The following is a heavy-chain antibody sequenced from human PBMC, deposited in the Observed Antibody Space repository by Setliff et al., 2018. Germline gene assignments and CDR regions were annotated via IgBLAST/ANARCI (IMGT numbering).Heavy chain of an antibody. CDR2: INAGNGNT. J-gene: IGHJ4*02. CDR3: ATHLTPDSSGYGTIDY. Sequence: GASVKVSCKASGYTFTSYAMHWVRQAPGQRLEWMGWINAGNGNTKYSQKFQGRVTITRDTSASTAYMELSSLRSEDTAVYYCATHLTPDSSGYGTIDYWGQGTLVTVSS. V-gene: IGHV1-3*01. D-gene: IGHD3-22*01. CDR1: GYTFTSYA.